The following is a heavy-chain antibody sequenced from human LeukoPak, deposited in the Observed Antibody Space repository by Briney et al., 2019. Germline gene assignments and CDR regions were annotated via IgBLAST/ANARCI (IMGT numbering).Heavy chain of an antibody. CDR1: GFTFSSYA. V-gene: IGHV3-30-3*01. Sequence: GRSLRLSCAASGFTFSSYAMHWVRQAPGKGLEWVAVISYDGSNKYYADSVKGRFTISRDNSKNTLYLQMNSLRAEDTAVYYCARDSFTEAMGYYFDYWGQGTLVTVSS. CDR2: ISYDGSNK. CDR3: ARDSFTEAMGYYFDY. D-gene: IGHD5-18*01. J-gene: IGHJ4*02.